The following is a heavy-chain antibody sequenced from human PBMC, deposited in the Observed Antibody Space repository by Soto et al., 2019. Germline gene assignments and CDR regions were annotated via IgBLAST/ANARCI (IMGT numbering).Heavy chain of an antibody. CDR2: ISAYNGNT. Sequence: QVQLVQSGAEVKKPGASVKVSCKASGYTFTSYGISWVRQAPGQGLEWMGWISAYNGNTNYAQKLQGRVTMTTDTSTSTAYMELRRRTSDDTAVYYCARGGPGDYVSGGYRPQAWYFDLWGRGTLVTVSS. D-gene: IGHD3-16*02. CDR1: GYTFTSYG. CDR3: ARGGPGDYVSGGYRPQAWYFDL. V-gene: IGHV1-18*01. J-gene: IGHJ2*01.